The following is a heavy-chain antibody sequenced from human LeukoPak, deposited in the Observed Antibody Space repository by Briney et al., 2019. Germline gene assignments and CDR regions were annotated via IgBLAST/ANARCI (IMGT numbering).Heavy chain of an antibody. Sequence: GGSLRLSCAASGFTFSSYAMSWVRQAPGKGLEWVSAISGSGGSTYYADSVKGRFTISRDNSKNTLYLQMNSLRAEDTAVYYCAKDHRFYGVSTGPTWFDYWGQGTLVTVSS. CDR2: ISGSGGST. J-gene: IGHJ4*02. D-gene: IGHD4-17*01. V-gene: IGHV3-23*01. CDR1: GFTFSSYA. CDR3: AKDHRFYGVSTGPTWFDY.